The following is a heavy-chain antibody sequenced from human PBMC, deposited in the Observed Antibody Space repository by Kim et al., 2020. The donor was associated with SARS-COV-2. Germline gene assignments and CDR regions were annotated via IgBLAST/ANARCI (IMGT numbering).Heavy chain of an antibody. CDR1: GVPINSGGFY. V-gene: IGHV4-31*03. CDR3: VGFHRYQLPTEYDY. CDR2: VYHSGST. J-gene: IGHJ4*01. Sequence: SETLSLTCTVSGVPINSGGFYWSWIRQHPGKGLEWIGYVYHSGSTQYNTSLRSRLTISVDTSKRQFSLKLNSVTAADTAVYYCVGFHRYQLPTEYDYWG. D-gene: IGHD2-2*01.